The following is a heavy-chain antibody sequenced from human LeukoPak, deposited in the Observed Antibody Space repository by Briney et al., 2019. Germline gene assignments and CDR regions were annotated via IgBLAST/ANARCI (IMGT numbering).Heavy chain of an antibody. CDR3: ARGQIIRGERGDDSFYMDV. CDR2: IDWDDDK. CDR1: GFALTPSGMA. J-gene: IGHJ6*03. Sequence: SGPALVIPTETLALTCTYYGFALTPSGMAVTWIRQPPGKALDWLARIDWDDDKYYTTSLRPRLTISKDTSKNQVALTMSDMDPVDTGTYYCARGQIIRGERGDDSFYMDVWGEGATVTVSS. V-gene: IGHV2-70*11. D-gene: IGHD7-27*01.